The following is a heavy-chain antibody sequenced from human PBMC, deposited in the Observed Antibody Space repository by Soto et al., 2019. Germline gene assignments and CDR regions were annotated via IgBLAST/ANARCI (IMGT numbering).Heavy chain of an antibody. Sequence: QVQLQQSGPGLVKPSGTLSLTCGVSSGSINSSDWWNWVRQPPGKRLEWIGETHHSGRTNYNPSLKSRVTISVDKSKNQFSLKLTSLTAADTAMYYCARERNGDQAFDIWGQGTMVTVSS. J-gene: IGHJ3*02. CDR1: SGSINSSDW. CDR3: ARERNGDQAFDI. D-gene: IGHD4-17*01. V-gene: IGHV4-4*02. CDR2: THHSGRT.